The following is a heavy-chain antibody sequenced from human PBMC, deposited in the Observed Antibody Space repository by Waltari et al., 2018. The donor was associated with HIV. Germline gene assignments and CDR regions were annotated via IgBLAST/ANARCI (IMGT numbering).Heavy chain of an antibody. CDR3: ARSKYSSSSGFDL. Sequence: EVQLVESGGGLVQPGGSLRLSCAASGFTFSSCSIFWVRHAPEKGGWWVLYIGSSSSTIYSADSVKCRFTISRDNAKNSLYLQMNSLRAEDTAVYYCARSKYSSSSGFDLWGRGTLVTVSS. J-gene: IGHJ2*01. CDR1: GFTFSSCS. D-gene: IGHD6-6*01. V-gene: IGHV3-48*01. CDR2: IGSSSSTI.